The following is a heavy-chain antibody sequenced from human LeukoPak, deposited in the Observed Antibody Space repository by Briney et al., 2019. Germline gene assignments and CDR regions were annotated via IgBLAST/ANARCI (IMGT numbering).Heavy chain of an antibody. CDR3: ARYHSSSWYYNY. Sequence: GGSLRLSCAASGFTFSSYSMSWVRQAPGKGPEWVSSISSSSSYIYYADSVKGRFTISRDNAKNSLYLQMNSLRAEDTAVYYCARYHSSSWYYNYWGQGTLVTVSS. V-gene: IGHV3-21*01. D-gene: IGHD6-13*01. CDR1: GFTFSSYS. J-gene: IGHJ4*02. CDR2: ISSSSSYI.